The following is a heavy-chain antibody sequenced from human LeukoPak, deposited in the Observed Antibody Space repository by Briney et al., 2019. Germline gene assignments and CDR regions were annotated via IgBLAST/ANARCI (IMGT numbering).Heavy chain of an antibody. D-gene: IGHD6-6*01. Sequence: GGSLRLSCAASGFTFSSYGMHWVRQAPGKGLQWVAVISYDGSNKYYADSVKGPFTISRHNSKNTLYLQIDSLRAEDTAVYYRAKDRWAARPSGYLPTYYFDYWGQGTLVTASS. CDR3: AKDRWAARPSGYLPTYYFDY. J-gene: IGHJ4*02. CDR1: GFTFSSYG. CDR2: ISYDGSNK. V-gene: IGHV3-30*18.